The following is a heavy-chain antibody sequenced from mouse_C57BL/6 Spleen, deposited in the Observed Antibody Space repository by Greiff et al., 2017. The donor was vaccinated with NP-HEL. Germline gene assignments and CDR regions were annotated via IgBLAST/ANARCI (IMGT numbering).Heavy chain of an antibody. CDR2: IHPNSGST. Sequence: VQLQQPGAELVKPGASVKLSCKASGYTFTSYWMHWVKQRPGQGLEWIGMIHPNSGSTNYNEKFKSKATLTVDKSSSTAYMQLSSLTSEDSAVYYWARLLYYDYDGVAYWGQGTLVTVSA. V-gene: IGHV1-64*01. CDR1: GYTFTSYW. CDR3: ARLLYYDYDGVAY. J-gene: IGHJ3*01. D-gene: IGHD2-4*01.